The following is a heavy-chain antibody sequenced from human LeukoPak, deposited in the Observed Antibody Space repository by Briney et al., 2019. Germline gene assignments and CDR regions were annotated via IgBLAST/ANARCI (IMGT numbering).Heavy chain of an antibody. D-gene: IGHD6-13*01. CDR3: AKEGRSWSTFDY. Sequence: PGGSLRLSCATSGFTFNDYAVYWVRQAPGKGLEWVSGISWNSRSIAYADSVKGRFTISRDNAKNSLYLQMNSLRAEDMALYYCAKEGRSWSTFDYWGPGTLVTVSS. CDR2: ISWNSRSI. V-gene: IGHV3-9*03. J-gene: IGHJ4*02. CDR1: GFTFNDYA.